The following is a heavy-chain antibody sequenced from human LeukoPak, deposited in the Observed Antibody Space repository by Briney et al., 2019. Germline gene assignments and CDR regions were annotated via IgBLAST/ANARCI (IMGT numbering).Heavy chain of an antibody. J-gene: IGHJ5*02. Sequence: ASVTVSCKASGYTFTSYGISWVRQAPGQGLEWMGWISAYNGNTNYAQKLQGRVTMTTDTSTSTAYMELRSLRSDDTAAYYCARDGVLRDWFDPWGQGTLVTVSS. CDR1: GYTFTSYG. V-gene: IGHV1-18*01. CDR2: ISAYNGNT. CDR3: ARDGVLRDWFDP. D-gene: IGHD4/OR15-4a*01.